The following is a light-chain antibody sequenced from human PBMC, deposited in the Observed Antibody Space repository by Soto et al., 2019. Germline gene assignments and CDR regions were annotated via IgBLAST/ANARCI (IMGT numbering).Light chain of an antibody. CDR1: QFISSNY. Sequence: EIVMTQSPATLSLSPGDRATLSCRASQFISSNYLSWYQQKPGQAPRLLIYGASTRATGIPDRFSGSGSETDFTLTISSLQPEDFAVYYCQQDHNLPWTFGHGTKVEIK. CDR3: QQDHNLPWT. V-gene: IGKV3D-7*01. CDR2: GAS. J-gene: IGKJ1*01.